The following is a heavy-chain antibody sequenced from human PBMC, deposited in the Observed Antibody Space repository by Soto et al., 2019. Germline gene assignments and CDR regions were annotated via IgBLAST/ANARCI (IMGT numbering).Heavy chain of an antibody. J-gene: IGHJ5*02. Sequence: ASVKVSCKASGYSFTTNDVSWVRQATGQGLEWMGWMNPGSGDTGYAQKFQGRVTMTRDISIATAYMELSSLRSDDTAIYYCARMATFGSLNWFDPWGQGTPVTVSS. D-gene: IGHD3-16*01. V-gene: IGHV1-8*01. CDR1: GYSFTTND. CDR3: ARMATFGSLNWFDP. CDR2: MNPGSGDT.